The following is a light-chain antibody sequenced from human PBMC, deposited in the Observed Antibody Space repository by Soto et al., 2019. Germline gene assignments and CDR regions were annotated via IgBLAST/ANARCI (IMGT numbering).Light chain of an antibody. CDR3: QQYDSLPPLFT. J-gene: IGKJ3*01. V-gene: IGKV1-33*01. CDR2: DAS. CDR1: QDISKY. Sequence: DIQMTQSPSSLSASVGDSVTIACQASQDISKYLNWYQQKPGKAPKLLIYDASNLETGVPSRFSGSGSGTAFTFTISGLQPEDVATYYCQQYDSLPPLFTFGPGTKVDIK.